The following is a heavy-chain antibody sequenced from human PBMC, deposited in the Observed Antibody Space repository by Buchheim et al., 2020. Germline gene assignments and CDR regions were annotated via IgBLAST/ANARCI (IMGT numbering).Heavy chain of an antibody. D-gene: IGHD3-3*01. CDR1: GGTFSSYA. CDR2: IIPILGIA. CDR3: ARDVAVSTYDDFQGDPSSYYYYYGMDV. V-gene: IGHV1-69*04. Sequence: QVQLVQSGAEVKKPGSSVKVSCKASGGTFSSYAISWVRQAPGQGLEWMGRIIPILGIANYAQKFQGRVTITADKSPRTSYMELSSLRSEDTAVYYCARDVAVSTYDDFQGDPSSYYYYYGMDVWGQGTT. J-gene: IGHJ6*02.